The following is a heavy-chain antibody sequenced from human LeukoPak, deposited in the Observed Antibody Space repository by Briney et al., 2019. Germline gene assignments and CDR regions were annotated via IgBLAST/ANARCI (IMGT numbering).Heavy chain of an antibody. Sequence: GGSPRLSCAASGFTVSNSYMSWVRQAPGKGLEWVSVIHSGGSAYYADFVKGRFTISRDNSKNTLYLQMYSLTAADTALYYCARAPSSSSGWYRDSWGQGTLVTVSS. J-gene: IGHJ4*02. CDR1: GFTVSNSY. CDR2: IHSGGSA. V-gene: IGHV3-66*01. D-gene: IGHD6-19*01. CDR3: ARAPSSSSGWYRDS.